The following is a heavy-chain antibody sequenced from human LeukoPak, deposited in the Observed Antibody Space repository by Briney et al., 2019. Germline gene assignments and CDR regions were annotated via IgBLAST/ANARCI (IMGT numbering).Heavy chain of an antibody. CDR1: GGSFSGYY. D-gene: IGHD4-23*01. Sequence: PSETLSLTCAVYGGSFSGYYWSWIRQSPGKGLEWIGAISQSGSTNYNPSLKSRVTISVETFKHQFSLKLSSVTPADTAVYYCARAEVVTAPFYYWGQGTLVTVSS. J-gene: IGHJ4*02. CDR3: ARAEVVTAPFYY. CDR2: ISQSGST. V-gene: IGHV4-34*01.